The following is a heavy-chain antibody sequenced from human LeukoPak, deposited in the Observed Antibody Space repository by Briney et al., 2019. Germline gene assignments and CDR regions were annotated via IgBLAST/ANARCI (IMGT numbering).Heavy chain of an antibody. CDR3: ARSPPGGWTGHNYGMDV. Sequence: GESLKISCKGSGYNFNNYWIGWVRQMPGKGLEWMGIIWPGDSDTRYSPSFKGQVTISVDKSISTTYLQWSGLKASDTAIYYCARSPPGGWTGHNYGMDVWGQGTTATVSS. V-gene: IGHV5-51*01. CDR1: GYNFNNYW. D-gene: IGHD3/OR15-3a*01. CDR2: IWPGDSDT. J-gene: IGHJ6*02.